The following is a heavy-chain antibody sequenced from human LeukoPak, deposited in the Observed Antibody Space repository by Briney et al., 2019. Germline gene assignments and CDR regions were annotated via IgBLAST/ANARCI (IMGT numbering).Heavy chain of an antibody. CDR1: GYSFTDCF. CDR2: LNPVTGDT. CDR3: AREICGGGRCHQAFDY. V-gene: IGHV1-2*02. J-gene: IGHJ4*02. D-gene: IGHD2-15*01. Sequence: ASVKVSCKASGYSFTDCFIHWVRQAPGRGLEWMGWLNPVTGDTNYTQKFQGRVTVTRVTSMTTAYMALSSLMSDDSAVYYCAREICGGGRCHQAFDYGGQGSLLTVSS.